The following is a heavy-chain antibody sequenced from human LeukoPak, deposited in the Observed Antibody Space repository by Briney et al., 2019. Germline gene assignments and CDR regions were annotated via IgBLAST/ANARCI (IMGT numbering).Heavy chain of an antibody. CDR1: GYTFTNYY. Sequence: ASVKVSCKASGYTFTNYYMHWVRQAPGQGLEWMGMINPSGGSTTYAQKFQGRVTMTRDMSTSTVYMELSSLRSEDTAVYYCARVDRYSSWGNYFDYWGQGALATVSS. D-gene: IGHD6-19*01. V-gene: IGHV1-46*01. CDR2: INPSGGST. J-gene: IGHJ4*02. CDR3: ARVDRYSSWGNYFDY.